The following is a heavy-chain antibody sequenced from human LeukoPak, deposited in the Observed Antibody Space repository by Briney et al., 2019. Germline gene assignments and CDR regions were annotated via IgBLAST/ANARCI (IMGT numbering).Heavy chain of an antibody. CDR3: AGPTVVDY. CDR1: GFTFSSYA. Sequence: GGSLRLSCAASGFTFSSYAMHWVRQAPGKGLEYVSAISSNGGSTYYANSVKGRFTISRDNAKNSLYLQMNSLRAEDTAVYYCAGPTVVDYWGQGTLVTVSS. D-gene: IGHD4-17*01. V-gene: IGHV3-64*01. CDR2: ISSNGGST. J-gene: IGHJ4*02.